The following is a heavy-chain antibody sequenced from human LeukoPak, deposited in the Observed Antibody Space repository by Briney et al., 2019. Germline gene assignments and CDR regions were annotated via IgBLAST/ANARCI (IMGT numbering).Heavy chain of an antibody. V-gene: IGHV1-18*01. CDR3: ARVKSGYYDYVWGSYRYEGYFDY. J-gene: IGHJ4*02. CDR2: ISANNNNT. Sequence: ASVKVSCKASGYSFTTYGISWVRQAPGQGLEWMGWISANNNNTDNVQKLQGRVTITSNTSISTAYMELSSLRSEDTAVYYCARVKSGYYDYVWGSYRYEGYFDYWGQGTLVTVSS. CDR1: GYSFTTYG. D-gene: IGHD3-16*02.